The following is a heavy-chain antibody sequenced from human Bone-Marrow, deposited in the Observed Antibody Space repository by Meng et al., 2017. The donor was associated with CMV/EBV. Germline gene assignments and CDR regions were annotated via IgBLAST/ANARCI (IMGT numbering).Heavy chain of an antibody. CDR1: GGSIGSSRYY. V-gene: IGHV4-39*07. J-gene: IGHJ5*02. CDR3: ARGPRITIFGVVNPWFDP. D-gene: IGHD3-3*01. CDR2: IYYTGSA. Sequence: GSLRLSCSVSGGSIGSSRYYWGWVRQPPGKGLEWIGSIYYTGSAYYNPSLNSRVTISLDTSKNQFSLKLSSVTAADTAVYYCARGPRITIFGVVNPWFDPWGQGTRVTGSS.